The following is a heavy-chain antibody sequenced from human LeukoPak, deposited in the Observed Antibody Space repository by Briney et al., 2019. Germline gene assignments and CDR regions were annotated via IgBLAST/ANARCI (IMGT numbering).Heavy chain of an antibody. D-gene: IGHD5-12*01. V-gene: IGHV6-1*01. CDR1: GNNVSSISAA. J-gene: IGHJ4*02. CDR3: ADTLRGYAMGN. Sequence: SQTLSLTCAISGNNVSSISAAWHWIRQSPSRGLEWLGRTYYRSKWYQEYALSVKSRITINADPSKNKFSLQMNSVTPEDAAVYYCADTLRGYAMGNWGQGTLVTVSS. CDR2: TYYRSKWYQ.